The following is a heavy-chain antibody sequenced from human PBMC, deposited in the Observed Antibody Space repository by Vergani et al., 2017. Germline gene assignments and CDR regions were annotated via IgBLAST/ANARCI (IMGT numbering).Heavy chain of an antibody. D-gene: IGHD1-26*01. J-gene: IGHJ6*02. CDR2: IRSKANSYAT. CDR3: TRRDLSSLAGATPYYDYGMDV. Sequence: EVQLVESGGGLVQPGGSLKLSCAASGFTFSGSAMHWVRQASGKGLEWVGRIRSKANSYATAYAASVKGRFTISRDDSKNTAYLQMNSLKTEDTAVYYCTRRDLSSLAGATPYYDYGMDVWGQGTTVTGSS. V-gene: IGHV3-73*01. CDR1: GFTFSGSA.